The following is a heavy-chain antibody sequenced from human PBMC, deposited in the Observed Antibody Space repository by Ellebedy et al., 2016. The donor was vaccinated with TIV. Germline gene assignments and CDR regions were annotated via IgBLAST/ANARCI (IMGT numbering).Heavy chain of an antibody. CDR3: ARNKLRGYSYEYYFDY. CDR1: GGTFSSYA. V-gene: IGHV1-69*13. Sequence: ASVKVSCKASGGTFSSYAISWVRQAPGQRLEWMGGIIPIFGTANYAQKFQGRVTITADESASTAYMELSSLRSEDTAVYYCARNKLRGYSYEYYFDYWGQGTLVTVSS. D-gene: IGHD5-18*01. CDR2: IIPIFGTA. J-gene: IGHJ4*02.